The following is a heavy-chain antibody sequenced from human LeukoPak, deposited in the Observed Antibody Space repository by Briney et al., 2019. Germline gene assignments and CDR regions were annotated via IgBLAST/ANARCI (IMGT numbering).Heavy chain of an antibody. D-gene: IGHD3-22*01. CDR3: ARQRYDSTCGY. CDR2: IYYSGST. J-gene: IGHJ4*02. V-gene: IGHV4-39*01. CDR1: GGSISSSSYY. Sequence: PSETLSLTCTVSGGSISSSSYYWGWIRQPPGKGLEWIGSIYYSGSTYYNPSLKSRVTISVDTSENQFSLKLSSVTAADTAVYYCARQRYDSTCGYWGQGTLVTVSS.